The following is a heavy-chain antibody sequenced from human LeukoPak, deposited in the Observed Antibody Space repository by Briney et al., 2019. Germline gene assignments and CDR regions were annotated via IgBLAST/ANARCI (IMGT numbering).Heavy chain of an antibody. Sequence: SETLSLTCTVSGSSISSYYWSWIRQPPGKGLEWIGYIYYSGSTNYSPSLKSRVTISLDTSKNQFSLNLSSVTAADTAVYYCTRHPVVGPYYFDSWGQGALVTVSS. J-gene: IGHJ4*02. D-gene: IGHD2-21*01. V-gene: IGHV4-59*08. CDR3: TRHPVVGPYYFDS. CDR1: GSSISSYY. CDR2: IYYSGST.